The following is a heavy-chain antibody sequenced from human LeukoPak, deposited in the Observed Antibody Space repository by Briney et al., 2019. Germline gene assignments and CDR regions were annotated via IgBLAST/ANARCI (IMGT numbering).Heavy chain of an antibody. D-gene: IGHD3-22*01. CDR3: AKAYYYDSSGYLDY. CDR1: GFTFDDYA. CDR2: ISWNCGSI. V-gene: IGHV3-9*01. Sequence: GGSLRLSCAASGFTFDDYAMHWVRQAQGKGLEWVSVISWNCGSIGYADSVMGRFAIVRDNAKNSLYLQMNSLRAEDTALYYCAKAYYYDSSGYLDYWGQGTLVTVSS. J-gene: IGHJ4*02.